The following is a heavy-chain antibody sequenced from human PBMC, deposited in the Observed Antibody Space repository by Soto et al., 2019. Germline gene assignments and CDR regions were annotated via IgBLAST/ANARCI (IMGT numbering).Heavy chain of an antibody. D-gene: IGHD2-2*01. CDR1: GFTFSNYA. Sequence: GGSLRLSCAASGFTFSNYAMTWVRQAPGKGLEWVSAISGSGGSTYFADSVKGRFTISRDNSKNTLYLQVNSLRAEDTAVYYCAKGTSFGYWGQGTLVTVSS. V-gene: IGHV3-23*01. CDR2: ISGSGGST. CDR3: AKGTSFGY. J-gene: IGHJ4*02.